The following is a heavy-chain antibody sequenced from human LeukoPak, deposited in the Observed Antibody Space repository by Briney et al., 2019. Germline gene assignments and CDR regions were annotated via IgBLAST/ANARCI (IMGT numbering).Heavy chain of an antibody. V-gene: IGHV4-31*11. CDR1: GGSSSGYY. CDR2: IYYSGST. J-gene: IGHJ4*02. Sequence: SETLSLTCAVYGGSSSGYYWGWIRQHPGKGLEWIGYIYYSGSTYYNPSLKSRVTISVDTSKNQFSLKLSSVTAADTAVYYCARDHMVRQPLWGQGTLVTVSS. CDR3: ARDHMVRQPL. D-gene: IGHD3-10*01.